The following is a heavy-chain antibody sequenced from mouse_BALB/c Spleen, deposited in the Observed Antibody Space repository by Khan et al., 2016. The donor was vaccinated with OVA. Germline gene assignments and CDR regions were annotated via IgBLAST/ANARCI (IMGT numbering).Heavy chain of an antibody. CDR3: ARQPYFHYYVMDY. CDR2: IWSDGTS. Sequence: VELVESGPGLVAPSQSLSITCTFSGFSLTNYGVHWVRQPPGKGLEWLVVIWSDGTSTYDSALKSRLTISKDNSKSQVFLKMDSLQTDDTAMYYCARQPYFHYYVMDYWGQGTSVTVSS. J-gene: IGHJ4*01. D-gene: IGHD2-10*01. CDR1: GFSLTNYG. V-gene: IGHV2-6-1*01.